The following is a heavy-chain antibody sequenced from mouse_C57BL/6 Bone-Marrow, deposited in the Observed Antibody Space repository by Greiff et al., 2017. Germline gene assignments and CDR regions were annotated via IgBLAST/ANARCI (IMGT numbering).Heavy chain of an antibody. Sequence: QVQLKESGAELAKPGASVKLSCKASGYTFTSYWMHWVKQRPGQGLEWIGYINPSSGYTKYNQKFKDKATLTADKSSSTAYMQLSSLTSEDSAVYYCARDVYYGSSLYYYAMDDWGQGTSVTVSS. J-gene: IGHJ4*01. D-gene: IGHD1-1*01. V-gene: IGHV1-7*01. CDR1: GYTFTSYW. CDR3: ARDVYYGSSLYYYAMDD. CDR2: INPSSGYT.